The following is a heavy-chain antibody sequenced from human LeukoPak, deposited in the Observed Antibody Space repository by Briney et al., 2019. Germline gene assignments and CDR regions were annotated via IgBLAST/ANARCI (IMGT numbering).Heavy chain of an antibody. V-gene: IGHV3-7*05. D-gene: IGHD6-19*01. CDR1: GFTFSNYW. CDR3: ARDKEGVAGPAY. Sequence: PGGSLRLSCAASGFTFSNYWMTWVRQAPGKGLEWVANMNGDGSEKYYVGSVKGRFTISRDNAKNSLYLQMSSLRAEDTAVYYCARDKEGVAGPAYWGQGTLVTVSS. CDR2: MNGDGSEK. J-gene: IGHJ4*02.